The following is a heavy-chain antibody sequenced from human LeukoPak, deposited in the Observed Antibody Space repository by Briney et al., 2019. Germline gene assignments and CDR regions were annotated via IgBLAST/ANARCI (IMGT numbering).Heavy chain of an antibody. J-gene: IGHJ4*02. CDR1: GYTFTGYY. Sequence: GASVKVSCKASGYTFTGYYMHWVRQAPGQGLEWMGWINPNSGGTNYAQKFQGRVTMTRDTSISTAYMELSRLRSDDTAVYYCARSRYYDLWSGYVYWGQGTLVTVSS. CDR3: ARSRYYDLWSGYVY. CDR2: INPNSGGT. D-gene: IGHD3-3*01. V-gene: IGHV1-2*02.